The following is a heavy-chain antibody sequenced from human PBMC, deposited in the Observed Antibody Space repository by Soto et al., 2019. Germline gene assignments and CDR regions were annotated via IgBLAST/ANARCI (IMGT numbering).Heavy chain of an antibody. J-gene: IGHJ6*02. Sequence: GGSLRLSCAASGFTFDDYAMHWVRQAPGKGLEWVSGISWNSGSIGYADSVKGRFTISRDNAKNSLYLQMNSLRAEDTALYYCAKDIGEAAAGYYYGMDVWGQGTTVTVSS. CDR1: GFTFDDYA. D-gene: IGHD6-13*01. CDR3: AKDIGEAAAGYYYGMDV. V-gene: IGHV3-9*01. CDR2: ISWNSGSI.